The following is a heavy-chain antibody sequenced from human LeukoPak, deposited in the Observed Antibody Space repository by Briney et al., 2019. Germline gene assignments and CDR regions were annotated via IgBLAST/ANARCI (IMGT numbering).Heavy chain of an antibody. V-gene: IGHV4-39*01. J-gene: IGHJ4*02. CDR1: GGSISSSNHY. CDR3: ARRRIVATIDY. CDR2: IYYSGST. D-gene: IGHD5-12*01. Sequence: SETLSLTCTVSGGSISSSNHYWGWIRHPPGKGLEWIGSIYYSGSTYYNPSLKSRVTISVDTSKNQFSLRLSSVTAADTSVYYCARRRIVATIDYWGQGTLVTVSS.